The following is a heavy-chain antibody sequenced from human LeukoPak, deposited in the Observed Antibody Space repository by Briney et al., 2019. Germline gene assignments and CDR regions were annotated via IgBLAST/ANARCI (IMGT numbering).Heavy chain of an antibody. CDR1: GFTFSSYG. Sequence: GGSLRLSCAASGFTFSSYGMRWVRQAPGKGLEWVAVIWYDGSNKYYADSVKGRFTISRDNSKNTLYLQMNSLRAEDTAVYYCASGYSSTSCYCRYWGQGTLVTVSS. D-gene: IGHD2-2*01. CDR2: IWYDGSNK. J-gene: IGHJ4*02. V-gene: IGHV3-33*01. CDR3: ASGYSSTSCYCRY.